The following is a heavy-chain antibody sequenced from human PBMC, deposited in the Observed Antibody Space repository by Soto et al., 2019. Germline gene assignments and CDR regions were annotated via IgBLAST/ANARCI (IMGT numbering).Heavy chain of an antibody. V-gene: IGHV3-30*18. J-gene: IGHJ6*02. Sequence: GGSLRLSCEASGFTFSSYGMHWVRQAPGKGLEWVAVISYDGSNKYYADSVKGRFTISRDNSKNTLYLQMNSLRAEDTAVYYCAKDWGATYGMDVWGQGTTVTVSS. CDR3: AKDWGATYGMDV. CDR1: GFTFSSYG. CDR2: ISYDGSNK. D-gene: IGHD1-26*01.